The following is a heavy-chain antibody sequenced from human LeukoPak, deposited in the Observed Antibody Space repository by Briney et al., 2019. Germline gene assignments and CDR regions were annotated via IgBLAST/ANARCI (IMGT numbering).Heavy chain of an antibody. D-gene: IGHD2-2*01. J-gene: IGHJ6*03. Sequence: PSETLSLTCAVYGGSFSGYYWSWIRQPPGKGLEWIGEINHSGSTNYNPSLKSRVTISVDTSKNQFSLKLSSVTAADTAVYYCARGRKVVRSPYPRGYYYYMDVWGKGTTVTVSS. CDR1: GGSFSGYY. CDR2: INHSGST. V-gene: IGHV4-34*01. CDR3: ARGRKVVRSPYPRGYYYYMDV.